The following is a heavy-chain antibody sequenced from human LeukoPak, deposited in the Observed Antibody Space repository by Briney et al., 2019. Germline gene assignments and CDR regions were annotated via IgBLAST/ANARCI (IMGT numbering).Heavy chain of an antibody. CDR1: GFTFSNAW. J-gene: IGHJ5*02. V-gene: IGHV3-15*01. CDR2: IKSKTDGGTT. Sequence: GGSLRLSCAASGFTFSNAWMSWVRQAPGKGLEWVGRIKSKTDGGTTDYAAPVKGRLTISRDDSKNTLYLQMNSLKTEDTAVYYCTTDREYCSSTSCYNWFDPWGQGTLVTVSS. CDR3: TTDREYCSSTSCYNWFDP. D-gene: IGHD2-2*01.